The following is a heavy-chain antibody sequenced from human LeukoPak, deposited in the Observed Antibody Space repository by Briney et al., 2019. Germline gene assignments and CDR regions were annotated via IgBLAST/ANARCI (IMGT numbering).Heavy chain of an antibody. J-gene: IGHJ5*02. CDR3: AKDIRRRIAAAGMEFDP. D-gene: IGHD6-13*01. V-gene: IGHV3-9*01. CDR1: GFTFDDYA. CDR2: ISWNSGSI. Sequence: GGSLRLSCAASGFTFDDYAMHWVRHAPGEGLEWVSGISWNSGSIGYADSVKGRFTISRDNAKNSLYLQMNSLRAEDTALYYCAKDIRRRIAAAGMEFDPWGQGTLVTVSS.